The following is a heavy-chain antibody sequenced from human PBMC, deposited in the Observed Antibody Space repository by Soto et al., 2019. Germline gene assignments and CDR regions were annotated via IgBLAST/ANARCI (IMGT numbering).Heavy chain of an antibody. D-gene: IGHD4-17*01. CDR2: IWYVGSKE. CDR1: GFTFGGLG. Sequence: QVHLVESGGGVVQPGTSLRLSCEASGFTFGGLGIPGVGRTPGRGREWVAVIWYVGSKEYFADCVKGRFTISRDNSKNALYLQMNSLRAEDSAIYYCARGRGGSYGGNSAHYDVWGQGTLVTVSS. V-gene: IGHV3-33*01. J-gene: IGHJ3*01. CDR3: ARGRGGSYGGNSAHYDV.